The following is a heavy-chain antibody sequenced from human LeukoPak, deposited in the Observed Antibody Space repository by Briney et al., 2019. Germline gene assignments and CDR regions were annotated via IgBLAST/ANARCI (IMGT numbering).Heavy chain of an antibody. J-gene: IGHJ6*03. V-gene: IGHV5-51*01. Sequence: PGESLNISCNGSGYTFSTYWIAWVRQMPGQGLGWMGAIYPGDSDTTYSPSFQGQVTISADKSISTAYLQWSSLKASDTAIYYCARQPHAAAGTSHADTYYYYMDVWGKGTTVTVSS. CDR2: IYPGDSDT. CDR3: ARQPHAAAGTSHADTYYYYMDV. CDR1: GYTFSTYW. D-gene: IGHD6-13*01.